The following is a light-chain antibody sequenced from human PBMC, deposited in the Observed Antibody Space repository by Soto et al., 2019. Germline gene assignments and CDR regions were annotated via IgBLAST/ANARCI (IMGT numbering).Light chain of an antibody. CDR1: QSISSW. V-gene: IGKV1-5*01. CDR3: QQYNSYSWT. CDR2: DAS. Sequence: DIQMTQSPSTLSASVGYRVTITCRARQSISSWLAWYQQKPGKAPKLLIYDASSLESGVPSRFSGSGSGTEVTLTISSLQPDDFATYYCQQYNSYSWTFGQGTKVEIK. J-gene: IGKJ1*01.